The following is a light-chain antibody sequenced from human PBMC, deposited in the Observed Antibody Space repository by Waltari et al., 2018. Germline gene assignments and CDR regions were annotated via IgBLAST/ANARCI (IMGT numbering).Light chain of an antibody. Sequence: EIVLTQSPATLSLSPGERGTTSCRASQGVSSNLAWYQQKPGQAPRLLIYDASNRATGVPARFSGSGSGTDFTLTISSLEPEDFAVYYCQQRGTWPLTFGGGTKVEIK. CDR1: QGVSSN. CDR3: QQRGTWPLT. V-gene: IGKV3-11*01. CDR2: DAS. J-gene: IGKJ4*01.